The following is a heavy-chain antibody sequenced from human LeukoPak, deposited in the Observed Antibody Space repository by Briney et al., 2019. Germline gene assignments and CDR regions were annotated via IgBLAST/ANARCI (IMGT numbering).Heavy chain of an antibody. V-gene: IGHV3-30*18. CDR3: AKAPTMAAADY. CDR1: GFAFSSYD. CDR2: ISSDGSHK. J-gene: IGHJ4*02. Sequence: PGGSLRLSCAASGFAFSSYDMHWVRQAPGKGLEWVAAISSDGSHKYYADSVKGRFTISRGNSKSTLYLQMSSLRPEDTAVYYCAKAPTMAAADYWGQGTLVTVSS. D-gene: IGHD6-13*01.